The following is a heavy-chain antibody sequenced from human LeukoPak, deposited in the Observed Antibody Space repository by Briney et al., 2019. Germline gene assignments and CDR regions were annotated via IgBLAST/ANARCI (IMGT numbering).Heavy chain of an antibody. D-gene: IGHD3-3*01. J-gene: IGHJ4*02. CDR2: IYHSGST. CDR1: GGSISSGGYS. Sequence: PSETLSLTCAVSGGSISSGGYSWSWIRQPPGKGLEWIGYIYHSGSTYYNPSLESRVTISVGRSKNQFSLKLSSVTAADTAVYYCARGQKYYDFWSGYFYYFDYWGQGTLVTVSS. CDR3: ARGQKYYDFWSGYFYYFDY. V-gene: IGHV4-30-2*01.